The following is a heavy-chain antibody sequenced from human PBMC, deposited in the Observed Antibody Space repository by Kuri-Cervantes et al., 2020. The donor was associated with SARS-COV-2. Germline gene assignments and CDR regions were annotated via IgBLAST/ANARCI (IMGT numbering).Heavy chain of an antibody. CDR1: GDTFTRYY. CDR3: ARARRPYCSSTSCYTSSYYYYGMDV. J-gene: IGHJ6*02. CDR2: IIPIFGTA. Sequence: SVKVSCKASGDTFTRYYMHWVRQAPGQGLEWMGGIIPIFGTANYAQKFQGRVTITADESTSTAYMELSSLRSEDTAVYYCARARRPYCSSTSCYTSSYYYYGMDVWGQGTTVTVSS. D-gene: IGHD2-2*02. V-gene: IGHV1-69*13.